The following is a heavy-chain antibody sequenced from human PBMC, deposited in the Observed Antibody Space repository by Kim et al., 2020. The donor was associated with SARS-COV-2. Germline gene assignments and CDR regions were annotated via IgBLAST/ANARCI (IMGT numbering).Heavy chain of an antibody. D-gene: IGHD6-19*01. CDR2: INCNGGST. CDR3: ARGRRQWLSYCYYYGMGV. CDR1: GFTFSDYA. Sequence: GGSLRLSCAASGFTFSDYAMNWVRQAPGKGLEWVSDINCNGGSTGYADSVKGRFTIASDNANNSLYLQMNSLRAEGTALYYCARGRRQWLSYCYYYGMGVWWGRGTVAVSS. J-gene: IGHJ6*01. V-gene: IGHV3-20*04.